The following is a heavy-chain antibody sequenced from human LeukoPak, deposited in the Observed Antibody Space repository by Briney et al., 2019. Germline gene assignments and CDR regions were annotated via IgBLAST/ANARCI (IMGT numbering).Heavy chain of an antibody. CDR3: ARDDRGSGLGPPHDY. CDR1: GFIFSNYG. D-gene: IGHD3-16*01. CDR2: ISHDANGK. J-gene: IGHJ4*02. Sequence: GGSLRLSCAASGFIFSNYGMHWVRQAPGKGLDWVAVISHDANGKWYADSVQGRFTISRDNSKNILSLQMDSLRAEDTAVYYCARDDRGSGLGPPHDYWGPGTLVTVSS. V-gene: IGHV3-30*03.